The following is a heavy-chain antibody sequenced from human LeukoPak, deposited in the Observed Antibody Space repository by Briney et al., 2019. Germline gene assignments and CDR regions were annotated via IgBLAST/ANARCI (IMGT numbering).Heavy chain of an antibody. V-gene: IGHV3-21*01. J-gene: IGHJ4*02. CDR3: TRDVRDEYTSGWYPIGY. CDR1: GFSFSTYS. D-gene: IGHD6-19*01. CDR2: ISSGGRYV. Sequence: GGSLRLSCAASGFSFSTYSMNWVRQAPGKGLEWVSSISSGGRYVYYADSVKGRFTISRDNAKNSLYLQMNSLRAEDTAVYYCTRDVRDEYTSGWYPIGYWGQGTLVTVSS.